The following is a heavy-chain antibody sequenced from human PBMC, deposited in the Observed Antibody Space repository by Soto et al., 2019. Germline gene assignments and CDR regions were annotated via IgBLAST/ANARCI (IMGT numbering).Heavy chain of an antibody. D-gene: IGHD3-3*01. Sequence: GAPVEVSCKASGFNFSSYCISWGGQAPGQGAVGMGWSSAYNGNTNYAQKLQGRVTMTTDTSTSTAYMELRSLRSGDTAVYYCARDAYYDFWSGVPVDAFDIWGQGTMVTVAS. CDR2: SSAYNGNT. CDR3: ARDAYYDFWSGVPVDAFDI. CDR1: GFNFSSYC. V-gene: IGHV1-18*01. J-gene: IGHJ3*02.